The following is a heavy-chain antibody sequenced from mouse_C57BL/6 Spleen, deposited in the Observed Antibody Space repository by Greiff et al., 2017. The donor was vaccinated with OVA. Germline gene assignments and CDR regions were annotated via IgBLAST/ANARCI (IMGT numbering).Heavy chain of an antibody. V-gene: IGHV1-55*01. CDR1: GYTFTSYW. D-gene: IGHD1-1*01. CDR2: IYPGSGST. CDR3: ARCGITTVVATDYAMDH. J-gene: IGHJ4*01. Sequence: QVQLQQPGAELVKPGASVKMSCKASGYTFTSYWITWVKQRPGQGLEWIGDIYPGSGSTNYNEKFKSKATLTVDTSSSTAYMQLSSLTSEDSAVYYCARCGITTVVATDYAMDHWGQGTSVTVSS.